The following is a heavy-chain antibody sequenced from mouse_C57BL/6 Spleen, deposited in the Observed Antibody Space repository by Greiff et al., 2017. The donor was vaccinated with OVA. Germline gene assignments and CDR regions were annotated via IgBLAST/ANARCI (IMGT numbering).Heavy chain of an antibody. V-gene: IGHV5-6*01. CDR1: GFTFSSYG. D-gene: IGHD4-1*01. J-gene: IGHJ1*03. Sequence: EVQRVESGGDLVKPGGSLKLSCAASGFTFSSYGMSWVRQTPDKRLEWVATISSGGSYTYYPDSVKGRFTISRDNAKNTLYLQLSSLKSEDTAMYSCARDWDGGYVDVWGTGTTVTVSS. CDR3: ARDWDGGYVDV. CDR2: ISSGGSYT.